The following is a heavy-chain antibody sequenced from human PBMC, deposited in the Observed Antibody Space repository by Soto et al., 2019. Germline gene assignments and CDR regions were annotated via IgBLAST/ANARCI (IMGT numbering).Heavy chain of an antibody. CDR1: GGTFSSYA. D-gene: IGHD2-15*01. CDR3: ARDLDIVVVVAANYYYGMDV. J-gene: IGHJ6*02. V-gene: IGHV1-69*13. CDR2: IIPIFGTA. Sequence: ASVKVSCKASGGTFSSYAISWVRQAPGQGLEWMGGIIPIFGTANYAQKFQGRVTITADESTSTAYMELSSLRPEDTAVYYCARDLDIVVVVAANYYYGMDVWGQGTTVTVSS.